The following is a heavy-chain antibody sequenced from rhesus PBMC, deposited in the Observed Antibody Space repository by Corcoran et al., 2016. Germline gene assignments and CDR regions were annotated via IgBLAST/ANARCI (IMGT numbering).Heavy chain of an antibody. J-gene: IGHJ5-1*01. V-gene: IGHV4-127*01. CDR2: IYGGGGIT. CDR1: GYSISSGYG. Sequence: QVQLQESGPGLVKPSETLSLTCAVSGYSISSGYGWGLIRQPPGKGLEWIGQIYGGGGITYYHAALKSRVTGSKDTSKNQFALKLSSVTGADTAVYYCARDYGSSYRFDVWGPGVLVTVSS. CDR3: ARDYGSSYRFDV. D-gene: IGHD4-29*01.